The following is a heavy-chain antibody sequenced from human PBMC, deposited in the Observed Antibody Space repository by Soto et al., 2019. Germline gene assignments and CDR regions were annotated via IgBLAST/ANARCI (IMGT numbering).Heavy chain of an antibody. D-gene: IGHD3-3*01. CDR1: GFTFSSYA. CDR2: ISYDGSNK. Sequence: PGGSLRLSCAASGFTFSSYAMHWVRQAPGKGLEWVAVISYDGSNKYYADSVKGRFTISRDNSKNTLYLQMNSLRAEDTAVYYCAREKPSAYDFWSGYYAYYYYGMDVWGQGTTVTVSS. J-gene: IGHJ6*02. V-gene: IGHV3-30-3*01. CDR3: AREKPSAYDFWSGYYAYYYYGMDV.